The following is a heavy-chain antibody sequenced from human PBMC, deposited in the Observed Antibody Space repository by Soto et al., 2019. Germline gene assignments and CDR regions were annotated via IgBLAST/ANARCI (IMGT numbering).Heavy chain of an antibody. CDR2: IYYSGST. CDR1: GGSISSSSYY. D-gene: IGHD3-10*01. J-gene: IGHJ5*02. Sequence: PSETLSLTCTVSGGSISSSSYYWGWIRQPPGKGLEWIGSIYYSGSTYYNPSLKSRVTISVDTSKNQFSLKLSSVTAADTAVYYCARHEVITMVRGVIVFGSEHNWFDPWGQGTLVTVSS. CDR3: ARHEVITMVRGVIVFGSEHNWFDP. V-gene: IGHV4-39*01.